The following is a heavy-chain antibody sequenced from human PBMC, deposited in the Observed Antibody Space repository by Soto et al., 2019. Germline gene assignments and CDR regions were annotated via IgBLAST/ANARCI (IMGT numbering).Heavy chain of an antibody. Sequence: QVQLVQSGTVVQRRGSSVKVSCQASGGTFSSHGMAWVRQAPGQGLEWMGGIIPTFGTPTYAPKFQGRVTITADKSTNTAYMELSSLRSEDTAVYYCASVRSAQYFDFWGQGTLITVSS. CDR1: GGTFSSHG. CDR3: ASVRSAQYFDF. J-gene: IGHJ4*02. D-gene: IGHD1-26*01. CDR2: IIPTFGTP. V-gene: IGHV1-69*06.